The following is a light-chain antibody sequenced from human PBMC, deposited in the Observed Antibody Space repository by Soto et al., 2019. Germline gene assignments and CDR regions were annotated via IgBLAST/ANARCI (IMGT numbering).Light chain of an antibody. CDR2: AAS. CDR3: QQVNSFPLT. J-gene: IGKJ4*01. V-gene: IGKV1-12*01. CDR1: QDISSW. Sequence: DIQMTQSPYSVSASVGDRVIITCRASQDISSWLAWYQQKPGKAPTFLIYAASSLQSGVPSRFSASGSGTDLTLTISSLQPEDFATYYCQQVNSFPLTFGGGTKVDIK.